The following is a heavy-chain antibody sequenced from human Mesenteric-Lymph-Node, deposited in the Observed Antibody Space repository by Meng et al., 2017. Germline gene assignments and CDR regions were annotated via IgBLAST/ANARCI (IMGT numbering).Heavy chain of an antibody. D-gene: IGHD3-16*01. CDR2: IRTQTFNYAT. V-gene: IGHV3-73*01. CDR3: NTRGTLNGE. CDR1: GFSFSGSV. Sequence: GESLKISCAASGFSFSGSVMFWVRQASGKGLEWVGRIRTQTFNYATAYGASVKGRFTISRDDSKNTAYLQMNSLKTEDTAVYYCNTRGTLNGEWGQGTLVTVSS. J-gene: IGHJ4*02.